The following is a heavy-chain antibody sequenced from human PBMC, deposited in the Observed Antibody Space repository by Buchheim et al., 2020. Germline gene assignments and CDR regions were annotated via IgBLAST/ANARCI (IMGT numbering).Heavy chain of an antibody. D-gene: IGHD2-2*01. V-gene: IGHV3-30*18. CDR2: ISDDGSNK. J-gene: IGHJ4*02. Sequence: QVQLVESGGGVVQPGRFLRLSCAASGFTFSDYGMHWVRQAPGKGLEWVAFISDDGSNKYYGDSVKGRLTISRDNSRNTLYLQLNSLRAEDTAVYYCAKDQERYCSGASCYPFDYWGQGTL. CDR1: GFTFSDYG. CDR3: AKDQERYCSGASCYPFDY.